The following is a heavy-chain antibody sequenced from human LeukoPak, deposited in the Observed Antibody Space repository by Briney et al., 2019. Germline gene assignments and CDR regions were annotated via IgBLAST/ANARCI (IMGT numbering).Heavy chain of an antibody. CDR3: ARSTESTFDTFDY. CDR1: GGSISSYY. D-gene: IGHD3-22*01. J-gene: IGHJ4*02. CDR2: IYYSGST. Sequence: SETLFLTCTVSGGSISSYYWSWIRQPPGKGLEWIGYIYYSGSTNYNPSLKSRVTISVDTSKNQFSLKLSSVTAADTAVYYCARSTESTFDTFDYWGQGTLVTVSS. V-gene: IGHV4-59*01.